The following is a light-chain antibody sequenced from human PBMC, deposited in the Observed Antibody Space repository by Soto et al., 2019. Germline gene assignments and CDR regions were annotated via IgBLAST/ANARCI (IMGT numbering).Light chain of an antibody. CDR1: QSISSW. CDR3: QQYNSYSVT. Sequence: DIQMTQSPSTLSASVGDRVTITFRASQSISSWLAWYQQKPGKAPKLLIYDASSLESGVPSRFSGSGSGTEFTLTISSLQPDDFATYYCQQYNSYSVTFGQGTKV. J-gene: IGKJ1*01. CDR2: DAS. V-gene: IGKV1-5*01.